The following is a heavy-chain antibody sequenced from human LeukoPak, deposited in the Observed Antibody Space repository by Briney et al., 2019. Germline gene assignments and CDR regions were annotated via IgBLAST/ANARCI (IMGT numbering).Heavy chain of an antibody. J-gene: IGHJ5*02. CDR1: GFTFSGYN. V-gene: IGHV3-21*01. CDR3: ARERSGPPVRAHNWFDP. Sequence: PGGSLRLSCIASGFTFSGYNMDWVRQAPGKGLEWVSSISSSSRSIYYADSVKGRFTIARDNTKNSLYLQMNSLRVEDTAVYYCARERSGPPVRAHNWFDPWGQGTLVIVSS. D-gene: IGHD1-26*01. CDR2: ISSSSRSI.